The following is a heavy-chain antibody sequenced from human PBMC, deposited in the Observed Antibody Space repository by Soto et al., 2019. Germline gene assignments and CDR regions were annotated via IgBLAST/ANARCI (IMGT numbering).Heavy chain of an antibody. D-gene: IGHD6-19*01. CDR3: AQWKERQPPFFTDY. Sequence: GGSLRLSCAASGFTFSIYSMNWVRQAPGKGLEFVSYISNDDTYYADSVKGRFTISRDNSKNTLYLQMNSLRDEDTALYSCAQWKERQPPFFTDYWGQGTMVTVSS. CDR2: ISNDDT. V-gene: IGHV3-48*02. CDR1: GFTFSIYS. J-gene: IGHJ4*02.